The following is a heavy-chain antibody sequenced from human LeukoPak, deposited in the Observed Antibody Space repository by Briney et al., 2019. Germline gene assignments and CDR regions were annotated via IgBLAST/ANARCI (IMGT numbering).Heavy chain of an antibody. Sequence: ASVKVSCKASGYTFTSYGISWVRQAPGQGLEWMGWISAYDGNTNYAQKLQGRVTMTTDTSTSTAYMELRSLRSDDTAVYYCARSGSGSYLGYYGMDVWGQGTTVTVSS. J-gene: IGHJ6*02. CDR1: GYTFTSYG. CDR3: ARSGSGSYLGYYGMDV. D-gene: IGHD3-10*01. V-gene: IGHV1-18*01. CDR2: ISAYDGNT.